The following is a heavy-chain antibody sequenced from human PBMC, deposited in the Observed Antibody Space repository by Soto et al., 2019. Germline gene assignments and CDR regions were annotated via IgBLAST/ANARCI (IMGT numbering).Heavy chain of an antibody. Sequence: EVQLVESGGGLVQPGGSLRLSCAASGFTFSSYSINWVRQAPGKGLEWVSYISSSSSTIYYADSVKGRFTISRDNAKNSLYLQMNSLRAEDTAVYYCARDLWGSSWSRDYYYYMDVWGKGTTVTVSS. CDR2: ISSSSSTI. CDR3: ARDLWGSSWSRDYYYYMDV. V-gene: IGHV3-48*01. CDR1: GFTFSSYS. J-gene: IGHJ6*03. D-gene: IGHD6-13*01.